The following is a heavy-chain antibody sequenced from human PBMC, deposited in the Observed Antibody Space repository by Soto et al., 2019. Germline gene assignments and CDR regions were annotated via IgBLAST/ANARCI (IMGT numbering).Heavy chain of an antibody. CDR3: ARLGYYYYYMDV. V-gene: IGHV4-34*01. CDR1: GGYFRGYY. D-gene: IGHD3-10*01. CDR2: INHSGST. Sequence: SETLSLTCAVYGGYFRGYYWSWIRQPPGKGLEWIGEINHSGSTNYNPSLKSRVTISVDTSKNQFSLKLSSVTAADTAVYYCARLGYYYYYMDVWGKGTTVTVSS. J-gene: IGHJ6*03.